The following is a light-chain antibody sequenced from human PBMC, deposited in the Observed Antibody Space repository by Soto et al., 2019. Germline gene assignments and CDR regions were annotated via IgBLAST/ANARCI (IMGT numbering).Light chain of an antibody. CDR3: QQYNDWHRYT. Sequence: EVVMTQSPATLSVSQGERATLSCRASQSISSNLAWYQQKPGQAPRLLIYGASIRATDIPARFSGGGSGTDFTITIGSLQFEDSAIYYCQQYNDWHRYTFGQGTKVEIK. V-gene: IGKV3D-15*01. CDR1: QSISSN. J-gene: IGKJ2*01. CDR2: GAS.